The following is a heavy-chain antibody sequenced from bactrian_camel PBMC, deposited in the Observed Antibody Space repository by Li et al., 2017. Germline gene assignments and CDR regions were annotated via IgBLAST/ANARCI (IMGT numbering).Heavy chain of an antibody. D-gene: IGHD5*01. CDR2: ITSDGEMT. V-gene: IGHV3S6*01. CDR3: AATPYGYWLEYFDT. J-gene: IGHJ4*01. Sequence: HVQLVESGGGVVRPGTSLRLSCTGSGFGFNSNWMYWVRQAPGKGLEWVSSITSDGEMTYYADSAKGRFTISRHSRTNTVYLQMNKLKTEDTALSYCAATPYGYWLEYFDTWGQGTQVTVS. CDR1: GFGFNSNW.